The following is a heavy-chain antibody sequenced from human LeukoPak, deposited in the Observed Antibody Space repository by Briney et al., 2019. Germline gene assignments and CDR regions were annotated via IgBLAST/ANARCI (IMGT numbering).Heavy chain of an antibody. CDR1: GYTFTGYY. Sequence: ASVKVSCKASGYTFTGYYMHWVRQAPGQGLEWMGWINPNSGDTNYAQKFQGRVTMTRDTSISTAYTELSRLRSDDTAVYYCARDLSYGRLSVDYWGQGTLVTVSS. CDR2: INPNSGDT. CDR3: ARDLSYGRLSVDY. D-gene: IGHD5-18*01. J-gene: IGHJ4*02. V-gene: IGHV1-2*02.